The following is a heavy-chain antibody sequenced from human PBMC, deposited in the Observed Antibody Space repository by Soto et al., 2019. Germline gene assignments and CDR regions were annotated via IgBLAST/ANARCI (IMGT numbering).Heavy chain of an antibody. D-gene: IGHD6-13*01. J-gene: IGHJ6*02. CDR2: INPSGGST. V-gene: IGHV1-46*01. Sequence: GASVKVSCKASGGTFSSYAIGWVRQAPGQGLEWMGIINPSGGSTSYAQKFQGRVTMTRDTSTSTVYMELSSLRSEDTAVYYCARDLDSSSWYGYYYYYGMDVWGQGTTVTVSS. CDR1: GGTFSSYA. CDR3: ARDLDSSSWYGYYYYYGMDV.